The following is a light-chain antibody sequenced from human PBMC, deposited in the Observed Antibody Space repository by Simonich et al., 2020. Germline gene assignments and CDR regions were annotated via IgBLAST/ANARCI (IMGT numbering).Light chain of an antibody. CDR2: DVS. V-gene: IGLV2-14*01. CDR1: GSDVGGYNY. J-gene: IGLJ3*02. Sequence: QSALTQPASVSGSPGQSITISCTGTGSDVGGYNYVSWYQQPPGKAPKLMIYDVSKRPSGVSNRFSGSKSGNTASLTISGLQAEDEADYYCSSYAGSNLWVFGGGTKLTVL. CDR3: SSYAGSNLWV.